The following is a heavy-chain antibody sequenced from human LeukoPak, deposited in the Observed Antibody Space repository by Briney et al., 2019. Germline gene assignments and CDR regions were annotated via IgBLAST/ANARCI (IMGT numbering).Heavy chain of an antibody. D-gene: IGHD3-3*01. V-gene: IGHV3-7*01. J-gene: IGHJ4*02. Sequence: GGSLRLSCAASGFTFSSYWMSWVRQAPGKGLEWVANIKQDGSEKYYVDSVKGRFTISRDNAKNSLYLQMNSLRAEDTAVYYCARDTIFGVVTISYYFDYWGQGTLVTVSS. CDR3: ARDTIFGVVTISYYFDY. CDR1: GFTFSSYW. CDR2: IKQDGSEK.